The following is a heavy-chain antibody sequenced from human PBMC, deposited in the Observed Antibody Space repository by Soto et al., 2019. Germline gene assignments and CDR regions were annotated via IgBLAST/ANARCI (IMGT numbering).Heavy chain of an antibody. CDR3: ARGLVVADY. CDR1: GGTFSIYA. J-gene: IGHJ4*02. CDR2: IIPSGGST. Sequence: ASVKVSCKASGGTFSIYAISWVRQAPGQGLEWMGGIIPSGGSTSYAQKFQGRVTMTRDTSTSTVYMEVSSLRSEDTAVYYCARGLVVADYWGQGTLVTVSS. D-gene: IGHD2-21*01. V-gene: IGHV1-46*03.